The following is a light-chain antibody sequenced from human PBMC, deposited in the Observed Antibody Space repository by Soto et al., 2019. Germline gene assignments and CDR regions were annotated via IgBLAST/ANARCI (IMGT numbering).Light chain of an antibody. CDR1: QGISSY. CDR2: AAS. V-gene: IGKV1-9*01. J-gene: IGKJ4*01. CDR3: QQLNSYPLS. Sequence: LTQSPSFLSASVGDRVTISCRASQGISSYLAWYQHKPGKAPNLLISAASTLQSGVPSRFSGSGSGTEFTPTISSLQPEDFATYYCQQLNSYPLSFGGGTKVDIK.